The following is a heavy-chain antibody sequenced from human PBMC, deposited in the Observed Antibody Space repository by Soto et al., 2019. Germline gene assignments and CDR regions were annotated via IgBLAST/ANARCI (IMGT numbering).Heavy chain of an antibody. CDR3: ARAGRYFDCPQGCGMAG. V-gene: IGHV1-69*12. D-gene: IGHD3-9*01. CDR2: IIPIFGTA. Sequence: QVQLVQSGAEVKKPGSSVKVSCKASGGTFSSYAISWVRQAPGQGLEWMGGIIPIFGTANYAQNFQGRVTITADEVPSRAYMELSSLVSEDTAVYYCARAGRYFDCPQGCGMAGWGQGATDTVSS. CDR1: GGTFSSYA. J-gene: IGHJ6*02.